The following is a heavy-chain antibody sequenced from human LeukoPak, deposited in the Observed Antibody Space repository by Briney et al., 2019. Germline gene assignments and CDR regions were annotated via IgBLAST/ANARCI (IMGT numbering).Heavy chain of an antibody. CDR3: TSTGILGATTGVGLFDY. J-gene: IGHJ4*02. CDR1: GFTFSSYE. CDR2: ISSSGSTI. Sequence: PGGSLRLSCAASGFTFSSYEMNWVRQAPGKGLEWVSYISSSGSTIYYADSVKGRFTISRDNAKNSLYLQMNSLRAEDTALYYCTSTGILGATTGVGLFDYWGQGTLVTVSS. D-gene: IGHD1-26*01. V-gene: IGHV3-48*03.